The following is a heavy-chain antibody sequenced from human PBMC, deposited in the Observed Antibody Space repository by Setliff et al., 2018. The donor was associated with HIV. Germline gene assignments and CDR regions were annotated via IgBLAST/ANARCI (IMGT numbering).Heavy chain of an antibody. CDR1: GYSFTSYW. D-gene: IGHD1-1*01. CDR2: IYPGDSDT. V-gene: IGHV5-51*01. J-gene: IGHJ5*02. CDR3: ARGKYTTYLFDP. Sequence: GESLKISCKGSGYSFTSYWIGWVRQMPGKGLEWMGIIYPGDSDTRYSPSFQGHITISADKSISTAYLRWSSLKASDSAIYYCARGKYTTYLFDPWGQETLVTVSS.